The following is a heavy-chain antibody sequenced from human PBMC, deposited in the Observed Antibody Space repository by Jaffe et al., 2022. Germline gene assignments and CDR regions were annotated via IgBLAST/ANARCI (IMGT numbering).Heavy chain of an antibody. D-gene: IGHD1-26*01. CDR1: GFTFSSYG. CDR3: AKDPRGVGAMSDAFDI. Sequence: QVRLVESGGGVVQPGGSLRLSCVASGFTFSSYGMHWVRQAPGKGLEWVTFTQYDGSDKYYTDSVKGRFTISRDNSKNTLYLQLNSLKPEDTAMYYCAKDPRGVGAMSDAFDIWGQGTMVTVSS. J-gene: IGHJ3*02. V-gene: IGHV3-30*02. CDR2: TQYDGSDK.